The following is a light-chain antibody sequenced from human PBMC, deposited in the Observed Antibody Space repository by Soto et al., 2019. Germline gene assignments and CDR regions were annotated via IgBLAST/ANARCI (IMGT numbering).Light chain of an antibody. V-gene: IGKV3-15*01. CDR1: QSIVSN. CDR3: HHYNKGLRT. J-gene: IGKJ1*01. CDR2: DAS. Sequence: EISMKQSPATLSVSPGERVTVSCRARQSIVSNLAWFQQKPGQAPRLLIYDASTRPTGMPARFSGRGSGTEFTLTISSLQSEDFAVYYCHHYNKGLRTCGQGTKVDIK.